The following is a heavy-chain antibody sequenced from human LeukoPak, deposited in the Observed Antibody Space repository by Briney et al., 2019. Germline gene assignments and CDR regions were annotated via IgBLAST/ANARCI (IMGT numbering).Heavy chain of an antibody. D-gene: IGHD3-22*01. CDR1: GYTFTCYY. CDR3: ARDWYDSSGYIALGY. CDR2: INPNSGGT. J-gene: IGHJ4*02. V-gene: IGHV1-2*06. Sequence: ASVKASCKASGYTFTCYYMHWVRQAPGQGLEWMGRINPNSGGTNYAQKFQGRVTMTRDTSISTAYMELSRLRSDDTAVYYCARDWYDSSGYIALGYWGQGTLVTVSS.